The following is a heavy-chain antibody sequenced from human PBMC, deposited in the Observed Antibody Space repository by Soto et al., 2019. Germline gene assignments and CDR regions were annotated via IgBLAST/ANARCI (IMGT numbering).Heavy chain of an antibody. CDR3: ARDDYRLLIAVAGTPTYFDY. V-gene: IGHV3-30-3*01. CDR2: ISYDGSNK. D-gene: IGHD6-19*01. Sequence: GGSLRLSCAASGFTFSSYAMHWVRQAPGKGLEWVAVISYDGSNKYYADSVKGRFTISRDNSKNTLYLQMNSLRAEDTAVYYCARDDYRLLIAVAGTPTYFDYWGQGTLVTVSS. J-gene: IGHJ4*02. CDR1: GFTFSSYA.